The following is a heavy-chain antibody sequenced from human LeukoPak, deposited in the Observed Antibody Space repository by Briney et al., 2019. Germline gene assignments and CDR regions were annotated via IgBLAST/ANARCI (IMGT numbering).Heavy chain of an antibody. J-gene: IGHJ6*02. CDR3: ATGSSSSSWYRYYHYYGMDV. CDR1: GYTFTSYD. Sequence: ASVKVSFTASGYTFTSYDINWVRQAPGQGLEWMGWMNPNSGNTGYAQKFQGRVTMTRNTSISTAYMELSSLRSEDTAVYYCATGSSSSSWYRYYHYYGMDVWGQGTTVTVSS. V-gene: IGHV1-8*01. D-gene: IGHD6-13*01. CDR2: MNPNSGNT.